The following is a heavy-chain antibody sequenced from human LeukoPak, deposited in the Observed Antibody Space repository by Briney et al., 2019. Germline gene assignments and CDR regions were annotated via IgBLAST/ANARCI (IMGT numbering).Heavy chain of an antibody. Sequence: SETLSLTCTVSGGSISSSSYYWGWIRQPPGKGLEWIGSIYYSGSTYYNPSLKSRVTISVDTSKNQFSLKLSSVTAADTAVYYCARALSSGYYPPRRAFDIWGQGTMVTVPS. D-gene: IGHD3-22*01. V-gene: IGHV4-39*07. CDR3: ARALSSGYYPPRRAFDI. CDR1: GGSISSSSYY. J-gene: IGHJ3*02. CDR2: IYYSGST.